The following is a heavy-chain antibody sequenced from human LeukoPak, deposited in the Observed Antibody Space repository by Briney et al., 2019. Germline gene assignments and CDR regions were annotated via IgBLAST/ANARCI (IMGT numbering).Heavy chain of an antibody. J-gene: IGHJ4*02. CDR2: IYYSGST. V-gene: IGHV4-59*01. CDR1: GGSINSYY. Sequence: SETLSLTCTVSGGSINSYYWNWIRQPPGKGLEWIGYIYYSGSTNYNPSLRSRVTISLDTSKKQFSLKLSSVTAADTAIYYRAKEGGTVPDYCGQGTLVTVSS. D-gene: IGHD4-17*01. CDR3: AKEGGTVPDY.